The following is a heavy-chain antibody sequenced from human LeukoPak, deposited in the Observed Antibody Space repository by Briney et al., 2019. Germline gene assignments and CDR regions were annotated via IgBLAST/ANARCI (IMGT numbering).Heavy chain of an antibody. J-gene: IGHJ5*02. CDR2: IYYSGST. CDR1: GGSISSSSYY. CDR3: ASHPSSSWYRHQLNWFDP. D-gene: IGHD6-13*01. V-gene: IGHV4-39*01. Sequence: SETLSLTCTVSGGSISSSSYYWGWIRRPPGKGLEWIVSIYYSGSTYYNPSLKSRITISVDTSKNQFSLKLSSVTAADTAVYCCASHPSSSWYRHQLNWFDPWGQGTLVTVSS.